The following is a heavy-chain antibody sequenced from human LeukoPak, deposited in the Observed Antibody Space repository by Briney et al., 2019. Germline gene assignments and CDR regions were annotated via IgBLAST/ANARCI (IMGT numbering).Heavy chain of an antibody. V-gene: IGHV4-4*07. D-gene: IGHD3-22*01. CDR3: ARDHSYYYDSSGYYAYYYYGMDV. CDR2: IYTSGST. J-gene: IGHJ6*02. CDR1: GGSISSYY. Sequence: SETLSLTCTVSGGSISSYYWSWIRQPAGKGLEWIGHIYTSGSTNYNPSLKSRVTMSVDTSKNQFSLKLSSVAAADTAVYYCARDHSYYYDSSGYYAYYYYGMDVWGQGTTVTVSS.